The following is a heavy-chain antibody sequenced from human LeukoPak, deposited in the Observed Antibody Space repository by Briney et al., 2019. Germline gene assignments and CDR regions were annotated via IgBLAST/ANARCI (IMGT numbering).Heavy chain of an antibody. CDR1: GDSISNYS. V-gene: IGHV4-59*08. J-gene: IGHJ6*03. CDR2: LYHSGAA. CDR3: ARIEKTYYMHV. Sequence: SETLSLTLTVSGDSISNYSRKWIRQTPGKGLEWIGNLYHSGAADYNPSLKTRLTTSVDTSKEQFSLRLRTSTAVDTAAFFFARIEKTYYMHVRGRGTTVTVSS.